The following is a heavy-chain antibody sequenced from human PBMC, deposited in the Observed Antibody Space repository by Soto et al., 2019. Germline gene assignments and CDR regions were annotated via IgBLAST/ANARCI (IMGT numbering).Heavy chain of an antibody. Sequence: GGSLRLSCVASGFTFSSYWMSWVRQAPGKGLEWVATIGQDGSEKYYVDSVKGRFTISRDNAKNSLYLQMNSLRAEDTALYYCARYGSGSYHYDYWGQGTLVTVSS. V-gene: IGHV3-7*05. CDR1: GFTFSSYW. CDR2: IGQDGSEK. D-gene: IGHD3-10*01. CDR3: ARYGSGSYHYDY. J-gene: IGHJ4*02.